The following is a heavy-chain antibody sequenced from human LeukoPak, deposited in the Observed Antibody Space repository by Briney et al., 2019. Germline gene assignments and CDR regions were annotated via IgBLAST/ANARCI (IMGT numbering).Heavy chain of an antibody. V-gene: IGHV3-33*01. D-gene: IGHD2-2*01. CDR2: ISYDGKNI. J-gene: IGHJ4*02. CDR1: GFSFSNYG. CDR3: ARDFEVYSSTSPDY. Sequence: GGSLRLSCAASGFSFSNYGFHWVRQAPGKGLDWVSAISYDGKNIHYADSVKGRFTISRDNSKNTLYLQMNSLRAEDTAVYYCARDFEVYSSTSPDYWGQGTLVTVSS.